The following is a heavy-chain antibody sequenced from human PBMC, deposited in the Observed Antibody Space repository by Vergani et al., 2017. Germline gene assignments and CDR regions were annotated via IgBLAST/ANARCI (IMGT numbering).Heavy chain of an antibody. CDR2: RNQDGSEK. D-gene: IGHD2-21*02. CDR3: ARDQYCGGDCYSSGDFDY. J-gene: IGHJ4*02. CDR1: GFTFSSYW. Sequence: EVQLVESGGGLVKPGGSLRLSCAATGFTFSSYWMSWVRQTPGRGLEWVANRNQDGSEKYYVDSAKGRFTIFRDHAKNSLYLQMNSLRAEDTAVYYCARDQYCGGDCYSSGDFDYWGQVTLVTGSS. V-gene: IGHV3-7*01.